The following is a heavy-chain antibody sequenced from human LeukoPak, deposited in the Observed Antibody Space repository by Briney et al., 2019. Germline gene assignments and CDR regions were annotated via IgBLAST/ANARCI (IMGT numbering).Heavy chain of an antibody. Sequence: GESLEISWKGSGYRFTSYWIGWVRQMPGKGLEWMGIIYPGDSDTRYSPSFQGQVTISADKSISTAYLQWSSLKASDTAMYYCARHVRIAAAHNWFDPWGQGTLVTVSS. CDR1: GYRFTSYW. CDR2: IYPGDSDT. D-gene: IGHD6-13*01. J-gene: IGHJ5*02. V-gene: IGHV5-51*01. CDR3: ARHVRIAAAHNWFDP.